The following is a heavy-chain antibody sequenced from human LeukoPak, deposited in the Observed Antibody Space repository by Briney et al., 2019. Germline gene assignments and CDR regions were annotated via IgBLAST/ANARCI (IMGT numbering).Heavy chain of an antibody. CDR3: WRQGYDILTGYIDAFDI. Sequence: KPSDTLSLTCTVSGGSISSYYWSWIRQPPGKGLEWIGYISYSGSTNYNPSLKSRVTLSIDTSKNQFSLKLRSVTASDNAIYYCWRQGYDILTGYIDAFDIWGQGTMVTVSS. CDR1: GGSISSYY. D-gene: IGHD3-9*01. J-gene: IGHJ3*02. V-gene: IGHV4-59*08. CDR2: ISYSGST.